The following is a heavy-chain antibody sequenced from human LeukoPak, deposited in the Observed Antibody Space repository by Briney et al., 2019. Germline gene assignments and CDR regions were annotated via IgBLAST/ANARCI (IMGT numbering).Heavy chain of an antibody. V-gene: IGHV3-49*03. CDR3: TRRGGIAAADY. Sequence: GGSLRLSCTASGFTFGDYAMGWFRQAPGKGLEWVGFIRSKAYGGTTEYAASVKGRFTISRDDSKSIAYLQMNSLKTEDTAVYYCTRRGGIAAADYWGQGTLVTVSS. CDR1: GFTFGDYA. CDR2: IRSKAYGGTT. J-gene: IGHJ4*02. D-gene: IGHD6-13*01.